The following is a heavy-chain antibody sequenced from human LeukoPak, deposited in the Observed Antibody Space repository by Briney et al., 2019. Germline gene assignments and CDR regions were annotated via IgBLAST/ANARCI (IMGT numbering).Heavy chain of an antibody. V-gene: IGHV1-69*05. CDR2: IIPIFGTA. J-gene: IGHJ4*02. CDR3: ARGHPFSGSYEY. Sequence: GASVKVSCKASGGTFSSYAISWVRQAPGQGLEWMGGIIPIFGTANYARKFRGRVTITTDESTSTAYMELSSLRSEDTAVYYCARGHPFSGSYEYWGQGTLVTVSS. CDR1: GGTFSSYA. D-gene: IGHD3-10*01.